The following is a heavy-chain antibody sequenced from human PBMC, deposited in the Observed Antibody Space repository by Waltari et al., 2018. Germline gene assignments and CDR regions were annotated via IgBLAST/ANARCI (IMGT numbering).Heavy chain of an antibody. V-gene: IGHV3-74*01. J-gene: IGHJ4*02. CDR3: VGGASMRGDY. CDR1: GFTFTSHW. D-gene: IGHD3-10*01. CDR2: INSDGSTT. Sequence: EVQLVESGGGLVQPGGSLRLSCAASGFTFTSHWMPLVRQAPGKGLVWVSRINSDGSTTNYADSVKGRFTISRDNAKNTLFLQMNGLRADDTAVYYCVGGASMRGDYWGQGTLVTVSS.